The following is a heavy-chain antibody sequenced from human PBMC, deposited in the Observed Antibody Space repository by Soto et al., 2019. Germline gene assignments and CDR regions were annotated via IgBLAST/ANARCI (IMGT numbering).Heavy chain of an antibody. V-gene: IGHV3-30*18. J-gene: IGHJ4*02. CDR1: GFTFSSYG. D-gene: IGHD5-18*01. CDR3: AKEYSYGLIIGY. CDR2: ISYDGSNK. Sequence: QVQLVESGGGVVQPGRSLRLSCAASGFTFSSYGMHWVRQAPGKGLEWVAVISYDGSNKYYADSVKGRFTISRDNSKNTLYLQMNSLRAEDTAVYYCAKEYSYGLIIGYWGQGTLVTVSS.